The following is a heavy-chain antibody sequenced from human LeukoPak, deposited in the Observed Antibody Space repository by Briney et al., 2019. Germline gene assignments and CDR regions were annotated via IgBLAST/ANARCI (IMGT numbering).Heavy chain of an antibody. V-gene: IGHV3-21*01. CDR1: GFTFSSYS. Sequence: PGGSLRLSCAASGFTFSSYSMNWVRQAPGKGLEWVSSISGSSSYIYYADSVKGRFTISRDNAKNSLYLQMNSLRAEDTAVYYCAREVYSDYWGQGTLVTVSS. D-gene: IGHD2-8*01. J-gene: IGHJ4*02. CDR3: AREVYSDY. CDR2: ISGSSSYI.